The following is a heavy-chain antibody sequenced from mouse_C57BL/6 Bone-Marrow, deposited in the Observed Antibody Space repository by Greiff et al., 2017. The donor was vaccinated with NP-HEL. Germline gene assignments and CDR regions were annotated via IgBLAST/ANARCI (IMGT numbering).Heavy chain of an antibody. CDR1: GYSITSGYY. CDR3: ARSGSSSHWYFDV. CDR2: ISYDGSN. V-gene: IGHV3-6*01. Sequence: EVQLQESGPGLVKPSQSLSLTCSVTGYSITSGYYWNWIRQFPGNKLEWMGYISYDGSNNYNPSLKNRISITRDTSKNQFFLKLNSVTTEDTATYYCARSGSSSHWYFDVWGTGTTVTVSS. D-gene: IGHD1-1*01. J-gene: IGHJ1*03.